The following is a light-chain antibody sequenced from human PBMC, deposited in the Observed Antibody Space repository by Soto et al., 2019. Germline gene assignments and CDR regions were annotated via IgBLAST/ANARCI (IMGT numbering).Light chain of an antibody. CDR2: DAS. CDR1: QTIRRW. J-gene: IGKJ5*01. V-gene: IGKV1-5*01. CDR3: RSRA. Sequence: IGMTLTPATXSAPPKEDVTSPCRASQTIRRWLYWYQKIPXXAPKLLIYDASNLESGVHSRFSGSGSENEGLLNISRLKTDDFAAAFGRSRAFGHGTILET.